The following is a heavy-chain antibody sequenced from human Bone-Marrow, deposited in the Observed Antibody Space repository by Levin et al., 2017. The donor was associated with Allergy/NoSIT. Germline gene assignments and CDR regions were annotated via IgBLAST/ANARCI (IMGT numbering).Heavy chain of an antibody. CDR1: CVSVSLCDYL. CDR2: LASPGRT. D-gene: IGHD3-9*01. V-gene: IGHV4-30-4*01. CDR3: ARDASQFDSGEQDYFDY. J-gene: IGHJ4*02. Sequence: TSAPLSLPFFFSCVSVSLCDYLCSWIRQSPFPFLALLGLLASPGRTFYNPSLKSRTFISVDTSKNQFSLQLSSVTAADTATYFCARDASQFDSGEQDYFDYWGQGVMVTVSP.